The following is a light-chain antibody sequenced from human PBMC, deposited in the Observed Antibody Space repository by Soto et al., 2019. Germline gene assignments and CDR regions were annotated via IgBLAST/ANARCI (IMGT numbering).Light chain of an antibody. Sequence: DGVMTQSPLSPPVTLGQPASISCRSNQSLVHSDGIAYFSWFQQRPGRSPRRLIYTVSNRDSGVPARFSGSGSGTDFALKISRVEAEDVGVYYCMQGTHWPITFGQGTRLEIK. J-gene: IGKJ5*01. CDR3: MQGTHWPIT. CDR2: TVS. CDR1: QSLVHSDGIAY. V-gene: IGKV2-30*02.